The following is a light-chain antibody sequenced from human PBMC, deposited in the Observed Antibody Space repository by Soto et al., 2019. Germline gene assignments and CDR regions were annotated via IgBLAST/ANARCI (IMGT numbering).Light chain of an antibody. CDR1: QSVSRV. Sequence: EIVLTQSPATLSLSPGERATLSCRASQSVSRVLAWYQQKPGQAPRLLMYGASSRATGIPARFSGSGSGTDFTLTISSLEPEDFAVYYCHQRSNWPPLTFGGGTKVEI. CDR3: HQRSNWPPLT. J-gene: IGKJ4*01. V-gene: IGKV3-11*01. CDR2: GAS.